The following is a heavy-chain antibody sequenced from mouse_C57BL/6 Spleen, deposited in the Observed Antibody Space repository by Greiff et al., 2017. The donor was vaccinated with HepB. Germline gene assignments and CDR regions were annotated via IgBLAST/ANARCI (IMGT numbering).Heavy chain of an antibody. CDR3: TRFYYCYDGFDY. D-gene: IGHD2-2*01. J-gene: IGHJ2*01. CDR1: GFNIKDDY. CDR2: IDPENGDT. Sequence: EVQLQQSGAELVRPGASVKLSCTASGFNIKDDYMHWVKQRPEQGLEWIGWIDPENGDTEYASKFQGKATITADTSSNTAYLQLSSLTSEDTAVYYCTRFYYCYDGFDYWGQGTTLTVSS. V-gene: IGHV14-4*01.